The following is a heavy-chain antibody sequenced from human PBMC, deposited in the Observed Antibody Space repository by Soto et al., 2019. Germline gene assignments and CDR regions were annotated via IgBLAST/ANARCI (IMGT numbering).Heavy chain of an antibody. Sequence: GESLKISCKGSGYSFTSYWIGWVRQMPGKGLEWMGIIYPGDSDTRYSPSFQGQVTISADKSISTAYLQWSSLKASDTAMYYCARLGTNYYDSSGYYYVPAFDIWGQGTMVTVSS. J-gene: IGHJ3*02. CDR2: IYPGDSDT. CDR1: GYSFTSYW. D-gene: IGHD3-22*01. V-gene: IGHV5-51*01. CDR3: ARLGTNYYDSSGYYYVPAFDI.